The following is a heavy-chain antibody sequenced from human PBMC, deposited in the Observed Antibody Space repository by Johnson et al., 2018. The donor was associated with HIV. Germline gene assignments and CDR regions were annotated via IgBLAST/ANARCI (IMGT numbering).Heavy chain of an antibody. V-gene: IGHV3-30-3*01. D-gene: IGHD2-2*01. CDR3: ARGGWLGYCSSTSCAKDAFDI. Sequence: QVQLVESGGGVVQPGRSLRLSCAASGFTFSRYAMHWVRRAPGKGLEWMAIISYDGSNKYYADSVKGRFTISRDNSKNTRYLQMNSLRHDDTAVYYCARGGWLGYCSSTSCAKDAFDIWGQGTMVTVSS. CDR2: ISYDGSNK. J-gene: IGHJ3*02. CDR1: GFTFSRYA.